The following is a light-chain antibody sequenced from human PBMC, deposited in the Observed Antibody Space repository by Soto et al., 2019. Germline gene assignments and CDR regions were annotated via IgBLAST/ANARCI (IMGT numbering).Light chain of an antibody. J-gene: IGLJ1*01. CDR3: SSYTGSTYV. CDR1: SSDVGGYNY. CDR2: EVS. V-gene: IGLV2-14*01. Sequence: QSVVTQPASVSGSPGQSITISCTGTSSDVGGYNYVSWYQQYPGKVPKVMIYEVSNRPSGVSNRFSGSKSGNTASLTISGVQAEDEADYYCSSYTGSTYVFGTGTKVTVL.